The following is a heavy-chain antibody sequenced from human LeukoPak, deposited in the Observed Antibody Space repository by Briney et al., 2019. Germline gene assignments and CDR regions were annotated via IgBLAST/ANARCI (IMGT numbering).Heavy chain of an antibody. CDR2: LSGGGDSR. Sequence: PGGSLRLSCAASGFAFSNYAMSWVRQAAGKGLEWVSSLSGGGDSRYYADSVMGRFTISRDNSKNTLYLQMNSLRAEDTAVYYCAKAVRSMVTGGGYFDSWGQGTLVTVSS. CDR1: GFAFSNYA. D-gene: IGHD3-10*01. V-gene: IGHV3-23*01. CDR3: AKAVRSMVTGGGYFDS. J-gene: IGHJ4*02.